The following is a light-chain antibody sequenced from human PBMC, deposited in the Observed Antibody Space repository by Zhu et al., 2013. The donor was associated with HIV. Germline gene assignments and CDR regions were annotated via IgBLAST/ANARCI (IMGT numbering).Light chain of an antibody. CDR2: DAS. V-gene: IGKV3-11*01. J-gene: IGKJ5*01. CDR3: QQRYNS. Sequence: EIVLTQSPATLSLSPGERATLSCRASQSVTYYLAWYQQKPGQAPRLLIYDASKRATGTPARFSGSGFGTDFTLTISSLEPEDFAVYYCQQRYNSFGQGTRLDIK. CDR1: QSVTYY.